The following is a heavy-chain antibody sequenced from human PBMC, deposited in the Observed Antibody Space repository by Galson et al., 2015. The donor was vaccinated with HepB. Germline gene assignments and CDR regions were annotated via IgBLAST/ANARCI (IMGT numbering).Heavy chain of an antibody. D-gene: IGHD6-19*01. CDR3: AKDIREVGGSGWYFDY. Sequence: SLRLSCAASGFTFDDYTMHWVRQAPGKGLEWVSLISWDGGSTYYADSVKGRFTISRDNSKNSLYLQMNSLRTEDTALYYCAKDIREVGGSGWYFDYWGQGTLVTVSS. CDR2: ISWDGGST. CDR1: GFTFDDYT. V-gene: IGHV3-43*01. J-gene: IGHJ4*02.